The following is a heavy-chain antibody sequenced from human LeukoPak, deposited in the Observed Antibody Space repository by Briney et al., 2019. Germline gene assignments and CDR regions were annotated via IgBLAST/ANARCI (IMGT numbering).Heavy chain of an antibody. V-gene: IGHV4-39*07. D-gene: IGHD4-17*01. CDR2: IYYSGST. CDR3: AREEDYGDENWFDP. CDR1: GGSISSSSYY. Sequence: SETLSLTCTVSGGSISSSSYYWGWIRQPPGKGLEWIGSIYYSGSTYYNPSLKSRVTISVDTSKNQFSLKLSSVTAADTAVYYCAREEDYGDENWFDPWGQGTLVTVSS. J-gene: IGHJ5*02.